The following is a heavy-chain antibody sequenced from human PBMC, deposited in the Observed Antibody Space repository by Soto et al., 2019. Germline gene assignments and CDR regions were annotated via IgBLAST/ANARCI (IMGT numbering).Heavy chain of an antibody. Sequence: GGSLRLSCAASGFTFSSYWMSWVRQAPGKGLEYVSAISSDGGSTYYANSVKGRFTISRDNSKNTLYLQMGSLRAEDMAVYYCARDDDILTGTFDYWGQGTLVTVSS. J-gene: IGHJ4*02. CDR1: GFTFSSYW. CDR3: ARDDDILTGTFDY. D-gene: IGHD3-9*01. CDR2: ISSDGGST. V-gene: IGHV3-64*01.